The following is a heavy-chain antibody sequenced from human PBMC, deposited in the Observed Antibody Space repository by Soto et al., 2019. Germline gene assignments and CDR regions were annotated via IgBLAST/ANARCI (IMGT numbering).Heavy chain of an antibody. J-gene: IGHJ5*02. Sequence: QVQLQESGPGLVKPSQTLSLTCTVSGGSISSGGYYWSWIRQHPGKGREWIGYIYYSGSTYYNPSLKSRVTISVDTSKNQFSLKLSSVTAADTAVYYCASAGVSPSDIEGWFDPWGQGTLVTVSS. D-gene: IGHD2-15*01. V-gene: IGHV4-31*03. CDR1: GGSISSGGYY. CDR3: ASAGVSPSDIEGWFDP. CDR2: IYYSGST.